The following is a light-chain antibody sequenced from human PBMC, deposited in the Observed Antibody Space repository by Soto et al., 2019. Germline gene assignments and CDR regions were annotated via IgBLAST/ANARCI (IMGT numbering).Light chain of an antibody. J-gene: IGLJ1*01. CDR2: EVT. V-gene: IGLV2-8*01. Sequence: QSALTQPPSASGSPGQSVTISCTGSNSDVGGYDYVSWYQQHPGKAPKLLIYEVTKRPSGVPDRFSGSKAGNTASLTISGLQADDEAEYFCLSYKTDNTFVFGTGTKLTVL. CDR3: LSYKTDNTFV. CDR1: NSDVGGYDY.